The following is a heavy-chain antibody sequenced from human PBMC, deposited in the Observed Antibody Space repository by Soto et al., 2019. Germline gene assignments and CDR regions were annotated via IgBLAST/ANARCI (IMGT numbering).Heavy chain of an antibody. CDR1: GFSLSTNGVG. V-gene: IGHV2-5*01. D-gene: IGHD6-6*01. CDR3: AHSTSFVPPALDY. J-gene: IGHJ4*02. CDR2: IYWNNDK. Sequence: SGATLVNPTQTLRLTCTFSGFSLSTNGVGVGWIRQPPGQALEWLAVIYWNNDKRYNSFLRSRLTITKDTSRNQVDLTMTNMDPVDTATYYCAHSTSFVPPALDYWRQGTLVTVSS.